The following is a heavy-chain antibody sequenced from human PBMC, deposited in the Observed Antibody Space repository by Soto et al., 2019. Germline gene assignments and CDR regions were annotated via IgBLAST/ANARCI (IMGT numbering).Heavy chain of an antibody. D-gene: IGHD2-15*01. J-gene: IGHJ6*02. V-gene: IGHV1-8*01. CDR2: MNPNSGNT. CDR1: GYTFTSYD. CDR3: VRALVVVAAKNGMDV. Sequence: QVQLVQSGAEVKKPGASVKVSCKASGYTFTSYDINWVRQATGQGLEWMGWMNPNSGNTGYAQKFQGRVTMTRNTSISTAYMELSSLRSEDTAVYYCVRALVVVAAKNGMDVWGQGTTVTVSS.